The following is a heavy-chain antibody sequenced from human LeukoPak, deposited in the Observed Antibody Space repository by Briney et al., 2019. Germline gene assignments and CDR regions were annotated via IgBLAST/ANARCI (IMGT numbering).Heavy chain of an antibody. CDR3: ARARTKYSSEIDY. V-gene: IGHV1-18*04. CDR1: GYTFNHYV. Sequence: GASVKVSCKASGYTFNHYVVHWVRQAPGQGLEWLGWIMAYNGKTNYAQNFQGRVTLTTDSSTNTAYMELSSLRSEDTAVYYCARARTKYSSEIDYWGQGTLVTVSS. D-gene: IGHD5-18*01. J-gene: IGHJ4*02. CDR2: IMAYNGKT.